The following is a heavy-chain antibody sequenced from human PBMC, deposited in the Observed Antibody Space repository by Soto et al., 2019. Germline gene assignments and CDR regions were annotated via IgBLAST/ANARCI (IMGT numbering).Heavy chain of an antibody. V-gene: IGHV1-46*01. J-gene: IGHJ4*02. CDR3: VSLRVNSCCDY. CDR1: GYSFTSHY. CDR2: IYSVGFNI. D-gene: IGHD5-12*01. Sequence: ASVKVSCKAIGYSFTSHYMHWVRQAPGQVLEWMGTIYSVGFNIGYAQKFKVRVTMTKDTSTSTVYMELNSLISEDTAVYCCVSLRVNSCCDYWGQGTLVTVSS.